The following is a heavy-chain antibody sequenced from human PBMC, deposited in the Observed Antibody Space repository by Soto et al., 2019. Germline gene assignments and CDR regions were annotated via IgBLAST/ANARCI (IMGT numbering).Heavy chain of an antibody. Sequence: SLKVSCKASGGTFSSYAISWVRQAPGQGLEWMGGIIPIFGTTNYAQKFQGRVTITADESTSTAYMELSSLRSEDTAVYYWARELAYCSGGNCYMEGAFDIWG. V-gene: IGHV1-69*13. CDR2: IIPIFGTT. D-gene: IGHD2-15*01. J-gene: IGHJ3*02. CDR1: GGTFSSYA. CDR3: ARELAYCSGGNCYMEGAFDI.